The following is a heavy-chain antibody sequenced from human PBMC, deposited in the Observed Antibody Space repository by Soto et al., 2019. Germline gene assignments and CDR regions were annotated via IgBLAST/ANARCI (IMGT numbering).Heavy chain of an antibody. Sequence: QVQLVQSGAEVKKPGASVKVSCRASGFTFTLYSMHWVRQAPGQRLEWMGWINGGSGKTKYSQKFQGRVTIARDTSRSTAYREVSSLSSEDTAVYSCARYSGNTQDAFDTWAKGQWSPSLQ. J-gene: IGHJ3*02. CDR2: INGGSGKT. D-gene: IGHD1-26*01. V-gene: IGHV1-3*01. CDR3: ARYSGNTQDAFDT. CDR1: GFTFTLYS.